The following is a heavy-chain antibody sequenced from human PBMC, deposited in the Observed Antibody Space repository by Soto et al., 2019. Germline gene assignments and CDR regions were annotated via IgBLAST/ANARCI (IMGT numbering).Heavy chain of an antibody. CDR1: GYTSTSYG. V-gene: IGHV1-18*01. Sequence: ASVKVSFKASGYTSTSYGISWVRQAPGQGLEWMGWISAYNGNTNYAQKLQGRVTMTTDTSTSTAYMELRSLRSDDTAVYYCAREFYYDSSGYYYFDYWGQGTLVTVSS. CDR3: AREFYYDSSGYYYFDY. D-gene: IGHD3-22*01. CDR2: ISAYNGNT. J-gene: IGHJ4*02.